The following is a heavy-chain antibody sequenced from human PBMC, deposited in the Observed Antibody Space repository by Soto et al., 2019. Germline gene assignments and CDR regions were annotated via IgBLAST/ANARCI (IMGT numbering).Heavy chain of an antibody. CDR1: GFTFSSYS. D-gene: IGHD3-3*01. J-gene: IGHJ3*02. V-gene: IGHV3-21*01. Sequence: GESLKISCAASGFTFSSYSMNWVRQAPGKGLEWVSSISSSSSYIYYADSVKGRFTISRDNAKNSLCLQMNSLRAEDTAVYYCARDRNDFWSGYLPTGRNAFDIWGQGTMVTVSS. CDR3: ARDRNDFWSGYLPTGRNAFDI. CDR2: ISSSSSYI.